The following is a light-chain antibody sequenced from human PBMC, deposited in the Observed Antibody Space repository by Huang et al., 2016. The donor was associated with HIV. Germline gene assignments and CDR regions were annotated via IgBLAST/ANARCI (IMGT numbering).Light chain of an antibody. Sequence: EIVMTQSPATLSVSPGERATLSCRASQTVNSNLAWYQHKPVQAPRPLICGASTRATGVPARFSGSGSGTKFTLTISSLQSEDFAVYYCQQYNNWLAFGQGTKVEIK. CDR3: QQYNNWLA. CDR1: QTVNSN. CDR2: GAS. V-gene: IGKV3-15*01. J-gene: IGKJ1*01.